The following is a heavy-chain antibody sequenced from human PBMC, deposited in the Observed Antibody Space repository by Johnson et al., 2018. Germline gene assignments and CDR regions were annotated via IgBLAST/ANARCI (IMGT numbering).Heavy chain of an antibody. CDR1: GGSARSYY. CDR2: FFYTGPT. J-gene: IGHJ4*02. CDR3: ATIVYGSNSYDY. D-gene: IGHD4-17*01. Sequence: QVQLQESGPGLVKPSETLSLTCTVSGGSARSYYWSWIRQPPGKGLEYLGYFFYTGPTNYNPSLKSRLTMSIDPSKNQFSLRLSPVTTADTAMYYCATIVYGSNSYDYWGQGTLVTVSS. V-gene: IGHV4-59*02.